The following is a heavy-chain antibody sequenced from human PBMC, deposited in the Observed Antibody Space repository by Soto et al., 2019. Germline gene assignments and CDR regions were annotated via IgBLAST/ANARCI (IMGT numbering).Heavy chain of an antibody. CDR1: GFSLNTSRVG. D-gene: IGHD3-16*01. CDR2: IYWDDDK. V-gene: IGHV2-5*02. Sequence: QITLKESGPTLVKPTQTLTLTCTVSGFSLNTSRVGVGWMRQPPGKALEWLALIYWDDDKRDSPSLKSRLTNTKDSPKLQVVLIMTNMEPVDTVTYYCARALGSWGAYYFDYWGQGTLVTVSS. CDR3: ARALGSWGAYYFDY. J-gene: IGHJ4*02.